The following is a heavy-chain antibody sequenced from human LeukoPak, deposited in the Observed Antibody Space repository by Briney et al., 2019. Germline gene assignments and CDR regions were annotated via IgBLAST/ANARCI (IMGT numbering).Heavy chain of an antibody. J-gene: IGHJ4*02. CDR3: AKGRGYCSGGSCYSGFDY. V-gene: IGHV3-23*01. D-gene: IGHD2-15*01. CDR1: GFTFSNYV. Sequence: PGGSLRLSCAASGFTFSNYVMSWVRQAPGKGLEWVSAISGSGGSTYYADSVKGQFTISRDNSKNTLYLQMNSLRAEDTAVYYCAKGRGYCSGGSCYSGFDYWGQGTLVTVSS. CDR2: ISGSGGST.